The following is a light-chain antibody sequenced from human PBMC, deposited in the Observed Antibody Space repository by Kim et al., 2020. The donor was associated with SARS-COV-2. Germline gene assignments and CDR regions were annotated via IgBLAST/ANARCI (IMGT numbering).Light chain of an antibody. CDR1: QSVSNY. V-gene: IGKV3-20*01. Sequence: EIVLTQSPDTLSLSPGERATLSCRATQSVSNYLAWYQQKRGQAPRLLIYGASRRATGIQARFSGSGSGTDFTLTISRLEPEDFAVYYCQQYSSSLLTFGQGTKVDIK. CDR3: QQYSSSLLT. J-gene: IGKJ1*01. CDR2: GAS.